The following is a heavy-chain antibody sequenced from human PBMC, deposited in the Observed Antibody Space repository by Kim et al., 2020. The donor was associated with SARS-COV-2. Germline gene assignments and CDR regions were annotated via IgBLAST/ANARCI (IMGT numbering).Heavy chain of an antibody. CDR3: ARDKRGSGDV. D-gene: IGHD3-10*01. V-gene: IGHV3-21*01. Sequence: YIYYADSVKARFTISRDNAKNSLYLQMNSLRAEDTAVYYCARDKRGSGDVWGQGTTVTVSS. J-gene: IGHJ6*02. CDR2: YI.